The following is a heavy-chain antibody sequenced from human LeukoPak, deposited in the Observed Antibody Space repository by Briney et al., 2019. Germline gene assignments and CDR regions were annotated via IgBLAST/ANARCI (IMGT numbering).Heavy chain of an antibody. J-gene: IGHJ5*02. V-gene: IGHV4-39*07. CDR2: ITYTGNT. CDR1: GGSISSSAYY. Sequence: PSETLSLTCTVSGGSISSSAYYWGWIRQPPGKGLEWIGSITYTGNTYYNPSLKSRVTTSIDRPKNQFSLRLTSVTAADTAVYYCARINYYGSGLDLWGQGALVTVSS. CDR3: ARINYYGSGLDL. D-gene: IGHD3-10*01.